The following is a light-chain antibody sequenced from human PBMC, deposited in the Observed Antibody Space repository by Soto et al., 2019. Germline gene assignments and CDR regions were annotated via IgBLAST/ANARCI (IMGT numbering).Light chain of an antibody. CDR1: RSVSSN. J-gene: IGKJ1*01. CDR2: GAS. Sequence: ERVMTQSPATLSVSTGERATLSCRASRSVSSNLAWYQQRPGQAPRLLIYGASTRATDIPPRFSGSGSGTEFILTISSLQSEDFAVYYCQQYSNWPRTFGQGTKV. CDR3: QQYSNWPRT. V-gene: IGKV3-15*01.